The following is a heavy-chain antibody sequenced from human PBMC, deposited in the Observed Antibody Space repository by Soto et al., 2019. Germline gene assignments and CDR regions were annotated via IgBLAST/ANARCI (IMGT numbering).Heavy chain of an antibody. CDR2: INHSGST. J-gene: IGHJ4*02. CDR1: GGSFSGYY. V-gene: IGHV4-34*01. CDR3: ARSMFRSSWKHGGLDY. D-gene: IGHD6-13*01. Sequence: QVQLQQWGAGLLKPSETLSLTCAVYGGSFSGYYWSWIRQPPGKGLEWIGKINHSGSTNYNPSLKSRVTISVDTSKNQFSLKLSSVTAADTAVYYCARSMFRSSWKHGGLDYWGQGTLVTVSS.